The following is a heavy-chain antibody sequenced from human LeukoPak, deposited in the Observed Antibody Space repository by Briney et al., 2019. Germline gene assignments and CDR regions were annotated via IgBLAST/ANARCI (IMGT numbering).Heavy chain of an antibody. Sequence: GGSLRLSCEASGFTFSHFSMNWVRQAPGKGLEWVSSISSSSSDIYYAGSVKGRFTISRDNIKNSLYLQMNSLRAEDTAVYYCARVPGGMEWSDFDYWGQGTLVTVSS. CDR3: ARVPGGMEWSDFDY. J-gene: IGHJ4*02. CDR1: GFTFSHFS. CDR2: ISSSSSDI. V-gene: IGHV3-21*06. D-gene: IGHD3-3*01.